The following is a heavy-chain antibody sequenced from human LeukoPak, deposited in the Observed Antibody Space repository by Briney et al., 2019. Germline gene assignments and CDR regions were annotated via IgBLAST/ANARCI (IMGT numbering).Heavy chain of an antibody. J-gene: IGHJ3*02. D-gene: IGHD2-21*01. CDR3: ASSREFRPAFDI. Sequence: GASVKVSCKASGGTFSSYAISWVRQAPGQGLEWMGGIIPIFGTANYAQKFQGRVTITADKSTSTAYMELSSLRSEDTAVYYCASSREFRPAFDIWGQGTMVTVSS. V-gene: IGHV1-69*06. CDR2: IIPIFGTA. CDR1: GGTFSSYA.